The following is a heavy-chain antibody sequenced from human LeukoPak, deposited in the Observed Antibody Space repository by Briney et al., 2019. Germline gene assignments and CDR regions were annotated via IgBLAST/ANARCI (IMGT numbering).Heavy chain of an antibody. J-gene: IGHJ5*02. Sequence: SETLSLTCTVSGGSISSGGYYWSWIRQHPGKGLEWIGFIYYSGSAYYNPSLKSRVTISIDTSKNQFSLKLSSVTAADTAVYYCARATGGAAAADFDPWGQGTLVTVSS. CDR2: IYYSGSA. CDR1: GGSISSGGYY. CDR3: ARATGGAAAADFDP. D-gene: IGHD6-13*01. V-gene: IGHV4-31*03.